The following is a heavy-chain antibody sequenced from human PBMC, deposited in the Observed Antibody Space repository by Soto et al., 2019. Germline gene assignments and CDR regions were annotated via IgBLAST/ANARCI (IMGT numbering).Heavy chain of an antibody. CDR3: ARGSGTFDN. J-gene: IGHJ4*02. CDR2: IYYSGST. D-gene: IGHD1-7*01. CDR1: GGSITSGGYY. V-gene: IGHV4-31*03. Sequence: QVQLQESGPGLVKPSQTLSLTCTVSGGSITSGGYYCSWIRQHPGKGLEWIGYIYYSGSTYYKPSLKSGVTISADSSKDPFSLNLSSVTVADTAVYYCARGSGTFDNWGQGTLGTFSS.